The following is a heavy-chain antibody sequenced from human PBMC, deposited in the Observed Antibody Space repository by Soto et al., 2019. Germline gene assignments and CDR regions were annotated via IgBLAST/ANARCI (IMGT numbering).Heavy chain of an antibody. V-gene: IGHV5-51*01. D-gene: IGHD6-6*01. CDR3: ARQGSSSSMYYYYGMDV. CDR1: GYSFTSYW. J-gene: IGHJ6*02. CDR2: FFPGDSDT. Sequence: GESLKISCKGSGYSFTSYWIGWVRQMPGKGLEWMGIFFPGDSDTRYSPSFQGQVTISADKSISTAYLQWSSLKASDTAMYYCARQGSSSSMYYYYGMDVWGQGTTVTVSS.